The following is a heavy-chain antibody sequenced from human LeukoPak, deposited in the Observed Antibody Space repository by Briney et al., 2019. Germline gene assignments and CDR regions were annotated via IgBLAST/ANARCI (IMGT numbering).Heavy chain of an antibody. CDR3: AATLVGATPSPPGAFDI. CDR1: GGTFSSYA. CDR2: ISAYNGNT. Sequence: ASVKVSCKASGGTFSSYAISWVRQAPGQGLEWMGWISAYNGNTNYAQKLQGRVTMTTDTSTSTAYMELRSLRSDDTAVYYCAATLVGATPSPPGAFDIWGQGTMVTVSS. J-gene: IGHJ3*02. D-gene: IGHD1-26*01. V-gene: IGHV1-18*01.